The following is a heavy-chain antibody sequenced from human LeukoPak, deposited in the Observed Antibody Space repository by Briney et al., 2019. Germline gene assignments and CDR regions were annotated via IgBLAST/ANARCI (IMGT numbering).Heavy chain of an antibody. Sequence: SETLSLTCTVSGGSIGSYYWSWIRQPAGKGLEWIGRIYTSGGTVYNPSLKSRVTMSVDTSKNQFSLKLSSVTAVDTAVYYCARGVFYYDTSGRGYYFDYWGQGTLVTVSS. D-gene: IGHD3-22*01. J-gene: IGHJ4*02. CDR2: IYTSGGT. CDR3: ARGVFYYDTSGRGYYFDY. V-gene: IGHV4-4*07. CDR1: GGSIGSYY.